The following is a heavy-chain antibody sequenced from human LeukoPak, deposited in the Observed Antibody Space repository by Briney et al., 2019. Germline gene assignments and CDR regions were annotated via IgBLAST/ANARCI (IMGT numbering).Heavy chain of an antibody. Sequence: GGSLRLSCAASGFTFSSYSMNWVRQSPGKGLEWVSAINGNGVSTFYADSVKGRFTIFRDNSKNTVYLQMNSLRAEDTAVYYCAKDPGFGEMDWFDPWGQGTLVTVSS. CDR2: INGNGVST. V-gene: IGHV3-23*01. J-gene: IGHJ5*02. D-gene: IGHD3-10*01. CDR1: GFTFSSYS. CDR3: AKDPGFGEMDWFDP.